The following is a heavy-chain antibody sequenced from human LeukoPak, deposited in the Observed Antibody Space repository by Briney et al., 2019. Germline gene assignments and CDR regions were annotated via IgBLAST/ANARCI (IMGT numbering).Heavy chain of an antibody. V-gene: IGHV3-7*01. CDR1: GFTFSSYA. Sequence: PGRSLRLSCAASGFTFSSYAMHWVRQAPGKGLEWVANINQDESEKYYVDSVKGRFTISRDNAKNSLYLQMNSLRAEDTAVYYCAREVPGAMNAFDIWGQGTMVTVSS. CDR3: AREVPGAMNAFDI. J-gene: IGHJ3*02. CDR2: INQDESEK. D-gene: IGHD2-2*01.